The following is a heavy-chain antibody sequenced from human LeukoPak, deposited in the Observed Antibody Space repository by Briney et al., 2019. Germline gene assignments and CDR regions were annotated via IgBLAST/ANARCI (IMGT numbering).Heavy chain of an antibody. CDR2: TYHSGGT. CDR1: GYSIRSGYY. D-gene: IGHD3-16*01. V-gene: IGHV4-38-2*02. J-gene: IGHJ4*02. CDR3: ARDLRMGGPWRQFDY. Sequence: SETLSLTCTVSGYSIRSGYYWAWIRQPPGKGLEWIGSTYHSGGTDYNPSLKSRVSIPVDTSKNQFSLQLNSLTAADTAVYYCARDLRMGGPWRQFDYWGQGTLVTVSS.